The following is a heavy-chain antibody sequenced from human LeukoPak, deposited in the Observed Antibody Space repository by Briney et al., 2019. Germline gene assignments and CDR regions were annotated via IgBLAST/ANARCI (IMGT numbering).Heavy chain of an antibody. CDR2: IYYSGNT. V-gene: IGHV4-59*12. Sequence: SETLSLTCTVSGGSISSYFWIWIRQPPGKGLEWIGYIYYSGNTNSNPSLKSRVTISLDTSKNQFSLKLSSVTAADTAVYYCARGRVGATWDAFDIWGQGTMVTVSS. J-gene: IGHJ3*02. CDR3: ARGRVGATWDAFDI. CDR1: GGSISSYF. D-gene: IGHD1-26*01.